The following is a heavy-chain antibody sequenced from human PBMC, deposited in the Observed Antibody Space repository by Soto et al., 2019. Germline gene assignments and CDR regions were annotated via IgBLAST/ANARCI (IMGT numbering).Heavy chain of an antibody. V-gene: IGHV1-18*01. CDR1: GYTFTSYG. D-gene: IGHD3-16*01. J-gene: IGHJ6*03. Sequence: ASVKVSCKASGYTFTSYGISWVRQAPGQGLEWMGWISAYNGNTNYAQKLQGRVTMTTDTSTSTAYMELRSLRSDDTAVYYCARGASARGIYYYYYMDVWGKGTTVTVSS. CDR2: ISAYNGNT. CDR3: ARGASARGIYYYYYMDV.